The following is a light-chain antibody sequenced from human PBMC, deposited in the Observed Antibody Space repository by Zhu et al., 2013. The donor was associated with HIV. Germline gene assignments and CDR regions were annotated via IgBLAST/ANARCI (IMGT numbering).Light chain of an antibody. Sequence: QSALTQPASVSGSPGQSITISCTRTNADVASYVSWYQHHPGKAPKLMIYDVTNRPSGVSDRFSGSKSGNLASLTISGLQTEDEADYYCSSYTSTATLLFGGGTKLTVL. V-gene: IGLV2-14*02. CDR2: DVT. CDR1: NADVASY. CDR3: SSYTSTATLL. J-gene: IGLJ2*01.